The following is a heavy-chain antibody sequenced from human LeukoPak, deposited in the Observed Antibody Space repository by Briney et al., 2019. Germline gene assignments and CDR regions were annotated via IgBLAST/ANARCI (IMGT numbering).Heavy chain of an antibody. Sequence: SETLSLTCTVSGGSISSSSYYWGWIRQPPGKGLEWIGSIYYSESTYYNPSLKSRVTISVDTSKNQFSLKLSSVTAADTAVYYCATSPYYYGSGIDDPYYFDYWGQGTLVTVSS. V-gene: IGHV4-39*07. CDR1: GGSISSSSYY. J-gene: IGHJ4*02. CDR2: IYYSEST. D-gene: IGHD3-10*01. CDR3: ATSPYYYGSGIDDPYYFDY.